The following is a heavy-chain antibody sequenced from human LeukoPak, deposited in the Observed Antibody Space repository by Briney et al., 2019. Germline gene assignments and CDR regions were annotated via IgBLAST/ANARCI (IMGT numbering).Heavy chain of an antibody. V-gene: IGHV1-8*01. CDR2: MNPNGGST. CDR3: ERVQSGSYARYGMDV. CDR1: GYTFTSYD. Sequence: EASVKVSCTSSGYTFTSYDINWVRQATGQGLEWMGWMNPNGGSTGYARKFQGRVTMTRNTSIRTAYMELSSLTSEDTAVYYCERVQSGSYARYGMDVWGQGTTVTVSS. D-gene: IGHD1-26*01. J-gene: IGHJ6*02.